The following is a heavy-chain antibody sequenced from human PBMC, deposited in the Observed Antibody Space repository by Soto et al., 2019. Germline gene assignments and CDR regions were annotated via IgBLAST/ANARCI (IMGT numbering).Heavy chain of an antibody. D-gene: IGHD3-3*01. Sequence: GASVKVSCKASGYTFTSFGISWVRQAPGQGLEWMGWISAYNGNTNYAQKVQGRVTMTRDTSTSTVYMELSSLRSEDTAVYYCARDWGAIYDFQRGPFGPMFGPWGQGTLVTVSS. CDR2: ISAYNGNT. CDR3: ARDWGAIYDFQRGPFGPMFGP. CDR1: GYTFTSFG. V-gene: IGHV1-18*01. J-gene: IGHJ5*02.